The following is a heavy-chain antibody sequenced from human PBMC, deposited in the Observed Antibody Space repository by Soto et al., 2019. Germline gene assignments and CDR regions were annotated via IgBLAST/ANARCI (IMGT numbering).Heavy chain of an antibody. CDR2: IIPIFGTA. V-gene: IGHV1-69*12. CDR1: GGTFSSYA. J-gene: IGHJ5*02. D-gene: IGHD6-19*01. CDR3: APGESGWPRGWVAR. Sequence: QVQLVQSGAEVKKPGSSVKVSCKASGGTFSSYAISWVRQAPGQGLEWMGGIIPIFGTANYAQKFQGRVTITADEXTRPAHMELRRLRSEATAVSCCAPGESGWPRGWVARWGQGTLVTVSS.